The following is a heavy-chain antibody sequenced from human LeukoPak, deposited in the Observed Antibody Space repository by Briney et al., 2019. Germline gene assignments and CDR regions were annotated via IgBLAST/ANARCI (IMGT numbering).Heavy chain of an antibody. CDR3: ATDYGDYESGY. Sequence: ASVKVSCQASGYTFTGYYIHWLRQAPGQGLEWMGWINPNSGGTDYAQKFQRRVTMTRDTSISTAYMELSRLRSDDTAVYYCATDYGDYESGYWGQGTLVTVSS. CDR1: GYTFTGYY. V-gene: IGHV1-2*02. CDR2: INPNSGGT. D-gene: IGHD4-17*01. J-gene: IGHJ4*02.